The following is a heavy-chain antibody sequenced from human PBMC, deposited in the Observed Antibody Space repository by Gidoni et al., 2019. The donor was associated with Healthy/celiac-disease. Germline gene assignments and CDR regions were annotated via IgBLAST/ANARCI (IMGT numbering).Heavy chain of an antibody. D-gene: IGHD2-2*01. Sequence: EVQLVQSGAEVKKPGESLKISCKGSGYSFTRYWIGWVRQMPGKGLEWMGIIYPGDSDTRYSPSFQGQVTISADKSISTAYLQWSSLKASDTAMYYCARVDPPIVVVPAAQFDIWGQGTMVTVSS. CDR1: GYSFTRYW. CDR2: IYPGDSDT. V-gene: IGHV5-51*01. CDR3: ARVDPPIVVVPAAQFDI. J-gene: IGHJ3*02.